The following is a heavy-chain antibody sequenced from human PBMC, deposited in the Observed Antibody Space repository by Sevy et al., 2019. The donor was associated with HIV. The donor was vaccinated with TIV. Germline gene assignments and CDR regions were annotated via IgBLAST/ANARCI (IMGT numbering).Heavy chain of an antibody. D-gene: IGHD2-15*01. J-gene: IGHJ5*02. V-gene: IGHV1-24*01. Sequence: ASVKVSCKVSGYSLTKLSIHWVRQGPGKGLEWMGDFDVQDGETIYAKKFQGRLKMTVDTNTDTADIELSRLTSEDTAAYDRAAVGLGYCSGSSCYQGDWFDPWGQGSLVTVSS. CDR1: GYSLTKLS. CDR2: FDVQDGET. CDR3: AAVGLGYCSGSSCYQGDWFDP.